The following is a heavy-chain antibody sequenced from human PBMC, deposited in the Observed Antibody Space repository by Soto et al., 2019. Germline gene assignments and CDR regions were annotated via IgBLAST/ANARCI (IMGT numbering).Heavy chain of an antibody. CDR1: GFTFSSYW. Sequence: EVQLVESGGGLVQPGGSLRLSCAASGFTFSSYWMHWVRQAPGKGLVWVSRINSDGSSTSYADSVKGRFTISRDNAKNTLYLQMNSLRAEDTAVYYCARRYCSGGNCPGIGFDYWGQGTLVTVSS. CDR3: ARRYCSGGNCPGIGFDY. V-gene: IGHV3-74*01. D-gene: IGHD2-15*01. CDR2: INSDGSST. J-gene: IGHJ4*02.